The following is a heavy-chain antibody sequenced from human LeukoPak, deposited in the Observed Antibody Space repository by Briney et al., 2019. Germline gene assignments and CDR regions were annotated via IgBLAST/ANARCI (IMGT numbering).Heavy chain of an antibody. V-gene: IGHV4-4*07. CDR1: GGSISSDY. Sequence: PSETLSLTCTVSGGSISSDYWSWIRQPAGKGLEWIGRIYTSGSTNYNPSLKSRVTISVDTSKNQFSLKLSSVTAADTAVYYCARGYHDFSGYWLSYFDYWGQGTLVTVSS. CDR3: ARGYHDFSGYWLSYFDY. CDR2: IYTSGST. J-gene: IGHJ4*02. D-gene: IGHD3-22*01.